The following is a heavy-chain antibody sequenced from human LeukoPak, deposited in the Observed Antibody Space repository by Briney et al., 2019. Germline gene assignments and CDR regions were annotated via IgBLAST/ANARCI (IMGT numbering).Heavy chain of an antibody. CDR2: IYYSGST. D-gene: IGHD3-10*01. CDR1: GGSISSYY. V-gene: IGHV4-59*08. Sequence: SETLSLTCAVSGGSISSYYWSWIRQPPGKGLEWIGYIYYSGSTNYNPSLKSRVTISVDTSKNQFSLKLSSVTAADTAVYYCARQKYGSGSYDYWGQGTLVTVSS. J-gene: IGHJ4*02. CDR3: ARQKYGSGSYDY.